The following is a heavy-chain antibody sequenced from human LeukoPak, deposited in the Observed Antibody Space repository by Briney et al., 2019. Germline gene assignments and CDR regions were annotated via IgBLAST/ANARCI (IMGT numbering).Heavy chain of an antibody. CDR2: IIGSCGST. CDR1: VFTFSSYA. J-gene: IGHJ6*02. CDR3: ARVEGSGSYGMDV. Sequence: GGSLRLSCAASVFTFSSYAISWVRQAPGKGLEWVSAIIGSCGSTYYADSVKCRFTISIHKSKNTLYLQVNNLRAEDTAVYYCARVEGSGSYGMDVWGQGATVTVSS. V-gene: IGHV3-23*01. D-gene: IGHD3-10*01.